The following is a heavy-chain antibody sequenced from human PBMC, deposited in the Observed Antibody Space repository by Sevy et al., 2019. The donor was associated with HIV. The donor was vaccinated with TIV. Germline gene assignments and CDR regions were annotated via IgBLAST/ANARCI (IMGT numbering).Heavy chain of an antibody. V-gene: IGHV4-59*01. Sequence: SETLSLTCTVSGVSISPYYWAWIRQPPGKGLECIGFSGNTNYNPSLKTRVTTSVDTSKNQFSLKLSSVTAADTAIYYCARGGHNQQQLDYFDYWGQGTLVTVSS. CDR2: SGNT. CDR3: ARGGHNQQQLDYFDY. J-gene: IGHJ4*02. D-gene: IGHD6-13*01. CDR1: GVSISPYY.